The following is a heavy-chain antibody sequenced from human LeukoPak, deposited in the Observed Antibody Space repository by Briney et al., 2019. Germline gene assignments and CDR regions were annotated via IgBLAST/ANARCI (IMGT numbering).Heavy chain of an antibody. J-gene: IGHJ3*02. CDR2: INQDGSEK. CDR3: ARDYYRGAFDI. V-gene: IGHV3-7*01. CDR1: GFTFSNCW. Sequence: GGSLRLSCAASGFTFSNCWMSWVRQAPGKGLEWMANINQDGSEKNCVDSVKGRFTISRDNAKNSLYLQMNSLRAEDTAVYYCARDYYRGAFDIWGQGTMVSVSS. D-gene: IGHD3-10*01.